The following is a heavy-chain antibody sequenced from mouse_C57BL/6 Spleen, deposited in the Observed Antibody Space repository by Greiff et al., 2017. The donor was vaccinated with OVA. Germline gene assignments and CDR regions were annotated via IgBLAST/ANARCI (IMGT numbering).Heavy chain of an antibody. CDR2: ISYDGSN. CDR3: ARGDLSKGGYWYFDV. V-gene: IGHV3-6*01. Sequence: EVQVVESGPGLVKPSQSLSLTCSVTGYSITSGYYWNWIRQFPGNKLEWMGYISYDGSNNYNPSLKNRISITRDTSKNQFFLKLNSVTTEDTATYYCARGDLSKGGYWYFDVWGTGTTVTVSS. CDR1: GYSITSGYY. D-gene: IGHD1-3*01. J-gene: IGHJ1*03.